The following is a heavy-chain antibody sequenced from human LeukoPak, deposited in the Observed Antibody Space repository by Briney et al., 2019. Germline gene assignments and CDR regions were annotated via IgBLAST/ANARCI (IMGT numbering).Heavy chain of an antibody. CDR2: IHSSGST. Sequence: SETLSLTCTVSGGSISGHYWSWIRQPPGKRLEWIGYIHSSGSTDYNPSPRSRLTMSVDTSKNQFSLKLDSVTAADTALYYCARGGWSLDFWGQGTMVTVSS. CDR1: GGSISGHY. J-gene: IGHJ3*01. V-gene: IGHV4-59*11. CDR3: ARGGWSLDF. D-gene: IGHD6-19*01.